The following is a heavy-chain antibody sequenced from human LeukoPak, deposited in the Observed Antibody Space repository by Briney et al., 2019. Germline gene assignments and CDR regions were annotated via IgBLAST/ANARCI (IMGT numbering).Heavy chain of an antibody. CDR2: IRYDGSDK. Sequence: GGSLRLSCAASGFTFSSYSMNWVRQAPGKGLEWVAFIRYDGSDKYYADSVKGRFTISRDNSKNTVYLQINSLRAEDTAVYHCAKDRGNWHYFDHWGQGSLVTVSS. D-gene: IGHD1-20*01. CDR1: GFTFSSYS. J-gene: IGHJ4*02. V-gene: IGHV3-30*02. CDR3: AKDRGNWHYFDH.